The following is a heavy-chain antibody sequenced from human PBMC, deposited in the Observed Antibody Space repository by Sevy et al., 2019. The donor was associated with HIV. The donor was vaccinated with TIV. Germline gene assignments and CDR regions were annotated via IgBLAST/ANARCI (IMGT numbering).Heavy chain of an antibody. J-gene: IGHJ5*02. CDR3: ARGTLDIVLVPATLIWFDP. Sequence: SDTLSLTCTVSGGSISSGDYYWSWIRQPPGKGLEWIGYIYYSGSTYYNPSLKSRVTISVDTSKNQFSLKLSSVTAADTAVYYCARGTLDIVLVPATLIWFDPWGQGTLVTVSS. D-gene: IGHD2-2*01. V-gene: IGHV4-30-4*02. CDR1: GGSISSGDYY. CDR2: IYYSGST.